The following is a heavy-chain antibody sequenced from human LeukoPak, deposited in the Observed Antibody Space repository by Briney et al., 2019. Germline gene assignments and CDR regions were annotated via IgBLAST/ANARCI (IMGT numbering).Heavy chain of an antibody. CDR3: ARYSGSYYYGMDV. V-gene: IGHV3-NL1*01. J-gene: IGHJ6*02. Sequence: GGSLRLSCAASGFTFSSYGMHWVRQAPGKGLEWVSVIYSGGSTYYADSVKGRFTISRDNSKNTLYLQMNSLRAEDTAVYYCARYSGSYYYGMDVWGQGTTVTVSS. D-gene: IGHD1-26*01. CDR1: GFTFSSYG. CDR2: IYSGGST.